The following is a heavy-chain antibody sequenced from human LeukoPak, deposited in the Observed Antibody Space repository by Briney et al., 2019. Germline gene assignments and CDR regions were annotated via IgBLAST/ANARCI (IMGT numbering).Heavy chain of an antibody. J-gene: IGHJ6*03. D-gene: IGHD3-10*01. CDR2: IYTSGST. CDR3: ARTPLAYYYGSGSYLTYYYYMDV. Sequence: SETLSLTCNVSGYSISSGYFWGWVRQAPGKGLEWIGRIYTSGSTNYNPSLKSRVTISVDTSKNQFSLKLSSVTAADTAVYYCARTPLAYYYGSGSYLTYYYYMDVWGKGTTVTISS. V-gene: IGHV4-38-2*02. CDR1: GYSISSGYF.